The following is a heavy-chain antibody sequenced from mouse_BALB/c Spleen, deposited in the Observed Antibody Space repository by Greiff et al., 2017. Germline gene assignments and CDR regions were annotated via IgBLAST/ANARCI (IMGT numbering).Heavy chain of an antibody. CDR2: INPSTGYT. CDR3: ARATDYYAMDY. Sequence: QVQLKESGAELAKPGASVKMSCKASGYTFTSYWMHWVKQRPGQGLEWIGYINPSTGYTEYNQKFKDKATLTADKSSSTAYMQLSSLTSEDSAVYYCARATDYYAMDYWGQGTSVTVSS. V-gene: IGHV1-7*01. J-gene: IGHJ4*01. CDR1: GYTFTSYW.